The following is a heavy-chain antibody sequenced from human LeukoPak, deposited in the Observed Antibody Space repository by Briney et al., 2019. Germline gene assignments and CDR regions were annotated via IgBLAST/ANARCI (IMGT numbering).Heavy chain of an antibody. Sequence: GGSLRLSCAASGFTVSGNYISWVRQAPGKGLEWVSVVYSAGSTYHVDSVRGRFTISRDDSKNTLYLQMNSLRVEDTAVYYCASLISGRPGYFDLWGRGTLVTVSS. V-gene: IGHV3-53*01. CDR2: VYSAGST. CDR1: GFTVSGNY. J-gene: IGHJ2*01. D-gene: IGHD6-19*01. CDR3: ASLISGRPGYFDL.